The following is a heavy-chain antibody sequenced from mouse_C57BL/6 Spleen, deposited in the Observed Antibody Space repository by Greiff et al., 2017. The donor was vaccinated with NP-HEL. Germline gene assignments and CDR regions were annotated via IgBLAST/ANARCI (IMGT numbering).Heavy chain of an antibody. Sequence: EVQLQQSGPELVKPGASVKISCKASGYTFTDYYMNWVKQSPGKSLEWIGDINPNNGGTSYNQKFKGKATLTVDKSSSTAYMELRSLTSEDSAVYYCARGVNYYGSSYWYFDVWGTGTTVTVSS. CDR1: GYTFTDYY. CDR3: ARGVNYYGSSYWYFDV. D-gene: IGHD1-1*01. J-gene: IGHJ1*03. V-gene: IGHV1-26*01. CDR2: INPNNGGT.